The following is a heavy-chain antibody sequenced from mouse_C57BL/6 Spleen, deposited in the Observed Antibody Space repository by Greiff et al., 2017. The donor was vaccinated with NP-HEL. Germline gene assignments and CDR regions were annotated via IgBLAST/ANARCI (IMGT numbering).Heavy chain of an antibody. D-gene: IGHD2-3*01. CDR1: GYAFSSYW. V-gene: IGHV1-80*01. Sequence: VQLQESGAELVKPGASVKISCKASGYAFSSYWMNWVKQRPGKGLEWIGQIYPGDGDTNYNGKFKGKATLTADKSSSTAYMQLSSLTSEDSAVYFCAREGMDDGYYYFDYWGQGTTLTVSS. J-gene: IGHJ2*01. CDR2: IYPGDGDT. CDR3: AREGMDDGYYYFDY.